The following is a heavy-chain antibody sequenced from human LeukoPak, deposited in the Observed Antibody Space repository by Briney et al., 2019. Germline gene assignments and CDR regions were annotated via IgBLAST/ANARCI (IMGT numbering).Heavy chain of an antibody. J-gene: IGHJ4*02. CDR3: ARHSRGSNDY. D-gene: IGHD5-12*01. CDR2: FNLGDSET. V-gene: IGHV5-51*01. Sequence: GESLKISCKGSGYRFTNYWIAWVRPMPGKGLEWVGVFNLGDSETRYSASFQGQVTISADKSISTAYLQWTSLKASDNAMYYCARHSRGSNDYWGQGTLVTVSS. CDR1: GYRFTNYW.